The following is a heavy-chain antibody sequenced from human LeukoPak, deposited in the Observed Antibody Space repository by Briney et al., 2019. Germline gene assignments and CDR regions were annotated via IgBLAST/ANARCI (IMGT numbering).Heavy chain of an antibody. V-gene: IGHV3-23*01. D-gene: IGHD2-2*01. CDR2: ISGSGGRP. CDR3: ARHPEPGYCSSTSCHESYFDY. Sequence: GGSLRLSCAASGFTFSSCAMSWVRQAPGKGLEWVSTISGSGGRPYYADSMKGRFTISRDNSKTTLYLQMNSLRAEDTAVYYCARHPEPGYCSSTSCHESYFDYWGQGTLVTVSS. CDR1: GFTFSSCA. J-gene: IGHJ4*02.